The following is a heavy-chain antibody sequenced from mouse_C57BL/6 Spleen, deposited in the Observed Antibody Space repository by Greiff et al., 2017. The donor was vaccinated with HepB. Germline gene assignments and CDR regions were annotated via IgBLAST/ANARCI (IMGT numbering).Heavy chain of an antibody. D-gene: IGHD2-3*01. CDR1: GYTFTDYY. J-gene: IGHJ2*01. V-gene: IGHV1-19*01. CDR3: ARSVDGYYGDY. CDR2: INPYNGGT. Sequence: VQLQQSGPVLVKPGASVKMSCKASGYTFTDYYMNWVKQSHGKSLEWIGVINPYNGGTSYNQKFKGKATLTVDKSSSTAYMELNSLTSEDSAVYYCARSVDGYYGDYWGQGTTLTVSS.